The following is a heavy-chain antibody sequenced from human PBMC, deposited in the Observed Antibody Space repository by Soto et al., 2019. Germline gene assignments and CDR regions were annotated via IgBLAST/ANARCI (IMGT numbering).Heavy chain of an antibody. CDR3: ARDYSSYLPFDY. CDR1: GFTFSSYW. Sequence: GGPLRLSCAASGFTFSSYWMHWVRQVPGKGLVWVSRINGGGSSTTYADSVKGRFTISRDNAKNTLYLQMNSLRAEDTAVYYCARDYSSYLPFDYWGQGTLVTVSS. J-gene: IGHJ4*02. D-gene: IGHD4-4*01. CDR2: INGGGSST. V-gene: IGHV3-74*01.